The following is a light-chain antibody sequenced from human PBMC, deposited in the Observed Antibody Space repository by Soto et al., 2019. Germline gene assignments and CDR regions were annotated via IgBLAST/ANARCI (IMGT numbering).Light chain of an antibody. CDR2: QVT. J-gene: IGLJ1*01. CDR3: SSYTGSTNYV. V-gene: IGLV2-14*01. CDR1: SSDVGIYNY. Sequence: QSVLTQPAYVPGSPGQPITISCTGTSSDVGIYNYVSWYQQHPGKAPKLMIYQVTNRPSGVSNRFSGSKSGNTASLIISGLQAEEEAYYYCSSYTGSTNYVFGTGTKVTVL.